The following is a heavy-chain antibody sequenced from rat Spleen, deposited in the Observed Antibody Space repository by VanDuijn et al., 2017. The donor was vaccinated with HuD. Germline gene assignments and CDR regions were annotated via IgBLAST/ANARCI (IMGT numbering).Heavy chain of an antibody. J-gene: IGHJ3*01. V-gene: IGHV5-20*01. Sequence: EVRLVESGGGLVRPGGSLKVSCAASGLTFSDYDMAWVLQAPTKGLEWVASISDDGGSTYYRDSVKGRFTISRDNAKSTLYLQMDSLRSEDTATYYCTTERYPPFAYWGQGTLVTVSS. CDR3: TTERYPPFAY. CDR2: ISDDGGST. D-gene: IGHD1-5*01. CDR1: GLTFSDYD.